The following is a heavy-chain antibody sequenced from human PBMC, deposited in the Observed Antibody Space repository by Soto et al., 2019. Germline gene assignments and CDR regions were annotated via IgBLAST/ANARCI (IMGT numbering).Heavy chain of an antibody. Sequence: GGSLRLSCAASGFTFSSYGMHWVRQAPSKGLEWVAVISYDGSNKYYADSVKGRFTISRDNSKNTLYLQMNSLGAEDTAVYYCAKDYFEYGGPPGYFDYWGQGTLVTVSS. V-gene: IGHV3-30*18. CDR3: AKDYFEYGGPPGYFDY. CDR2: ISYDGSNK. J-gene: IGHJ4*02. CDR1: GFTFSSYG. D-gene: IGHD4-17*01.